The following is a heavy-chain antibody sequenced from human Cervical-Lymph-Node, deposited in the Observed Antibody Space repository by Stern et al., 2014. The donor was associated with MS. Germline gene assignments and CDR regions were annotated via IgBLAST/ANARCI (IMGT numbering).Heavy chain of an antibody. CDR1: GFSFSTYA. D-gene: IGHD2-2*01. V-gene: IGHV3-23*04. CDR3: VKVWGSSSSMDV. Sequence: VQLVESGGGVVQPGRSLRLSCAASGFSFSTYAMTWVRLAPGKGLEWVSLISGSGHYTYYADSVTGRFTISRDNSKNTLYLQIDSLRAEDTAIYYCVKVWGSSSSMDVWGQGTTVTVSS. CDR2: ISGSGHYT. J-gene: IGHJ6*02.